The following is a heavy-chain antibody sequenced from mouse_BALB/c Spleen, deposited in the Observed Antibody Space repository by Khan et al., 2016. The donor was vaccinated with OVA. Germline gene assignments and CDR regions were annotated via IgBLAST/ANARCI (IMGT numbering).Heavy chain of an antibody. Sequence: VQLQQSGPELMKPGASVKISCKASGYSFTTYYIHWVMQSHGTSLEWIGYIDPFSGGTTYNQKFKGKATLTVDKSSSTAYIHLTNLTSADSAVYYCTRHGDVAGFTYWGQGTLVTVSA. J-gene: IGHJ3*01. CDR2: IDPFSGGT. D-gene: IGHD2-13*01. CDR1: GYSFTTYY. V-gene: IGHV1S135*01. CDR3: TRHGDVAGFTY.